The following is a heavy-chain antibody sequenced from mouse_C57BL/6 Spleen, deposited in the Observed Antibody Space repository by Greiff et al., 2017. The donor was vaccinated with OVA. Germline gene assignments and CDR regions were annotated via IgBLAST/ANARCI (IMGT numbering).Heavy chain of an antibody. CDR3: ARPRGAMDY. J-gene: IGHJ4*01. V-gene: IGHV5-17*01. CDR2: ISRGSSTI. CDR1: GFTFSDYG. Sequence: EVKLMESGGGLVKPGGSLKLPCAASGFTFSDYGMHWVRQAPEKGLEGVAYISRGSSTIYYADTVKGRFTISRDNAKNTLFLQMTSLRSEDTAMYYCARPRGAMDYWGQGTSVTVSS.